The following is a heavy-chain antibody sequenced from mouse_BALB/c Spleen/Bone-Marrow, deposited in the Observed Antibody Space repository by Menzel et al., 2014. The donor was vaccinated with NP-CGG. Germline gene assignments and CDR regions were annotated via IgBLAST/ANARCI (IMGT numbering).Heavy chain of an antibody. D-gene: IGHD4-1*01. Sequence: VMLVESGAELARPGASVKLSCKASGYTFTSYWMQWVKQRPGQGLEWIGAIYPGDGDTRYTQKFKGKATLTADKSSSTAYMQLSSLASEDCAVYYCAREVGRREGFAYWGQGTLVTVSA. CDR2: IYPGDGDT. V-gene: IGHV1-87*01. J-gene: IGHJ3*01. CDR3: AREVGRREGFAY. CDR1: GYTFTSYW.